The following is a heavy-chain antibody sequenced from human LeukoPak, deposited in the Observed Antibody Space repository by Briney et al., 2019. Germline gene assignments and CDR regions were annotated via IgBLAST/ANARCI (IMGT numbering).Heavy chain of an antibody. CDR2: ISAYNGNT. V-gene: IGHV1-18*01. J-gene: IGHJ5*02. CDR1: GYTFTSYG. Sequence: ASVKVSCKASGYTFTSYGISWVRQAPGQGLEWMGWISAYNGNTNYAQKLQGRVTMTTDTSTSTAYMELRSLRSDDTAAYYCARXXMITMILRERFDPWGQGTLVTVSS. CDR3: ARXXMITMILRERFDP. D-gene: IGHD3-22*01.